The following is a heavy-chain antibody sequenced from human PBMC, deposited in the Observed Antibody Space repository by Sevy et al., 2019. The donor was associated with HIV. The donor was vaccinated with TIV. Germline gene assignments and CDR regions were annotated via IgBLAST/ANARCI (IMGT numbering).Heavy chain of an antibody. CDR3: ARDRVPYSSGCEFDY. J-gene: IGHJ4*02. CDR2: ISSYNGNT. CDR1: GYTFSNYG. V-gene: IGHV1-18*01. D-gene: IGHD6-25*01. Sequence: ASVKVSCKASGYTFSNYGINWVRQAPGHGLEWMGGISSYNGNTNYAQKFQGRVTMTIEKPRSTGYMVLRSLRSDDTAMYYCARDRVPYSSGCEFDYWGQGTLVTVSS.